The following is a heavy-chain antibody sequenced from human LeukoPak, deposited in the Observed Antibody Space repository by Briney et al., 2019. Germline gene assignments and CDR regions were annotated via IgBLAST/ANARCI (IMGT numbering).Heavy chain of an antibody. V-gene: IGHV3-11*01. CDR2: IKSSSGPK. D-gene: IGHD1-14*01. J-gene: IGHJ6*02. CDR3: ARAALDSRNHYYGLDV. CDR1: GFTFSDYY. Sequence: GGSLRLSCAASGFTFSDYYMSWIRQAPGKGLEWVSYIKSSSGPKYYVDSVKGRFTISRDNAKNSLYLQMNSLRAEDTAVYYCARAALDSRNHYYGLDVWGQGTTVTVSS.